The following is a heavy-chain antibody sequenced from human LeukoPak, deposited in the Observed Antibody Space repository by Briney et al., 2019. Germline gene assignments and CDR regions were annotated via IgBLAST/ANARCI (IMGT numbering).Heavy chain of an antibody. CDR2: IRGSGGGT. Sequence: PGESLRLSCAASGFTFSNYGMSWVRQAPGKGLEWGSVIRGSGGGTYYADSVKGRFTMSRDNSKNTVYLQMNSLRAEDTAVYYCVKARMPHCGTDCLESWGQGTLVTVSS. CDR3: VKARMPHCGTDCLES. D-gene: IGHD2-21*02. CDR1: GFTFSNYG. J-gene: IGHJ4*02. V-gene: IGHV3-23*01.